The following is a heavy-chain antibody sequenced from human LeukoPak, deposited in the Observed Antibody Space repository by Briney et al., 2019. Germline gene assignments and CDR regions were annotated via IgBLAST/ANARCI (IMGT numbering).Heavy chain of an antibody. CDR1: GGSISSGSYY. CDR3: ARRGGYSGYGPFDY. Sequence: NPSETLSLTCTVSGGSISSGSYYGGWIRQPPGKGLEWIGSIYYSGSTYYNPSLKSRVTISVDTSKNQFSLKLSSVTAADTAVYYCARRGGYSGYGPFDYWGQGTLVTVSS. D-gene: IGHD5-12*01. CDR2: IYYSGST. V-gene: IGHV4-39*01. J-gene: IGHJ4*02.